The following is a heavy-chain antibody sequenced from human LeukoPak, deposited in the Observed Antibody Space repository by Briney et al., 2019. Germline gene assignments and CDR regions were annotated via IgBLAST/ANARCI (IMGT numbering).Heavy chain of an antibody. J-gene: IGHJ4*02. Sequence: PGGSLRLSCAASGFTLSSYSMNWVRQAPGKGLEWVSSITSSGRYIYYADSVKGRFTISRDNSKNTLYLQMNSLRAEDTAVYYCARRAGAYSHPYDYWGQGTLVTVSS. D-gene: IGHD4/OR15-4a*01. CDR3: ARRAGAYSHPYDY. V-gene: IGHV3-21*04. CDR2: ITSSGRYI. CDR1: GFTLSSYS.